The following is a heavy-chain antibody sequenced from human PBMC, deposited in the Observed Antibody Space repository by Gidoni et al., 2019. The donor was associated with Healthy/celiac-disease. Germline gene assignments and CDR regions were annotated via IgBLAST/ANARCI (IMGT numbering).Heavy chain of an antibody. CDR2: ISGSGGST. J-gene: IGHJ6*02. D-gene: IGHD4-17*01. V-gene: IGHV3-23*01. Sequence: EVQLLESGGGLVQPGGSLRLSCAASGFTFSSYAMSWVRQAPGKGLEWVSAISGSGGSTYYADSVKGRFTISRDNSKNTLYLQMNSLRAEDTAVYYCARDYQYLYYYYGMDVWGQGTTVTVSS. CDR3: ARDYQYLYYYYGMDV. CDR1: GFTFSSYA.